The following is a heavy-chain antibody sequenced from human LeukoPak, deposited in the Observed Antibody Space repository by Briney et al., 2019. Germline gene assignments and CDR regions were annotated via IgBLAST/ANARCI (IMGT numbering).Heavy chain of an antibody. J-gene: IGHJ5*02. CDR2: IYSSGST. V-gene: IGHV4-59*08. CDR1: GDSISSYY. CDR3: ARHYGP. D-gene: IGHD3-10*01. Sequence: SETLSLTCSVSGDSISSYYWSWIRQPPGKRLEWIGYIYSSGSTNYNPSLKSRVTISLDTSKNQFSLKLNSVTAADTAVYYCARHYGPWGQGTLVTVSS.